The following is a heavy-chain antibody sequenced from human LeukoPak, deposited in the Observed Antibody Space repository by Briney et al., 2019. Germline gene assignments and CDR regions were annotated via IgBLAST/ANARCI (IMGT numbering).Heavy chain of an antibody. D-gene: IGHD6-13*01. Sequence: GRSLRLSCAASGFTFDDYAMHWVRQAPGKGLEWVSGISWNSGRIGYADSVKGRFTISRDNAKNSLYLQMNSLRGEDTALYSCATVRIAAAGKPYYYYGMDVWGQGTTVTVSS. CDR1: GFTFDDYA. J-gene: IGHJ6*02. CDR2: ISWNSGRI. CDR3: ATVRIAAAGKPYYYYGMDV. V-gene: IGHV3-9*01.